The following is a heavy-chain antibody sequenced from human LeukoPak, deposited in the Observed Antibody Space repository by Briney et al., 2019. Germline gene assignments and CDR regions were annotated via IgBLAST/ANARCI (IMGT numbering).Heavy chain of an antibody. CDR2: INPSGGST. J-gene: IGHJ5*02. V-gene: IGHV1-46*01. Sequence: ASVKVSCKAPGYTLTGYYIHWVRQAPGQGLEWMGIINPSGGSTSYAEKFQGRVTMTRDTSTSTVYMELSSLRSEDTAVYYCARVGGTSSFDPWGQGTLVTVSS. D-gene: IGHD1-1*01. CDR1: GYTLTGYY. CDR3: ARVGGTSSFDP.